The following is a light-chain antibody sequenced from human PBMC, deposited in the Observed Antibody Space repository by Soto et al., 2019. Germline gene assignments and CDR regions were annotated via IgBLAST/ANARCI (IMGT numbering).Light chain of an antibody. V-gene: IGKV3-15*01. CDR3: QQYNNWPGT. Sequence: EMVMTQSPATLSVSPGERATLSCRASQSVRSNLAWYQQKLGQAPRLLIYGASTRATGIPARFSGSGSGTEFTLTISSLQSEDFAVYYCQQYNNWPGTFGQGTKVDIK. CDR1: QSVRSN. CDR2: GAS. J-gene: IGKJ1*01.